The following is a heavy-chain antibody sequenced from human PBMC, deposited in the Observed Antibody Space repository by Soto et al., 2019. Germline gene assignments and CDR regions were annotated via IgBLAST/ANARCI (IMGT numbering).Heavy chain of an antibody. J-gene: IGHJ3*02. CDR1: GFTLSSYW. CDR3: ARDFGGCSSTSCYSGAFDI. CDR2: IKQDGSEK. Sequence: PGGSLRLSCAASGFTLSSYWMSWVRQAPGKGLEWVANIKQDGSEKYYVDSVKGRFTISRDNAENSLYLQMNSLRAEDTAVYYCARDFGGCSSTSCYSGAFDIWGQGTMVTVSS. V-gene: IGHV3-7*03. D-gene: IGHD2-2*01.